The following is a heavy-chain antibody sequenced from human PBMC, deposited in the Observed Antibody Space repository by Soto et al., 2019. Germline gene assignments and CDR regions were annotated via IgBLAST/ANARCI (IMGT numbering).Heavy chain of an antibody. CDR1: GFSFSSYG. V-gene: IGHV3-30*18. J-gene: IGHJ3*02. CDR2: ISNDGNRK. CDR3: AKDRRQLSALDM. D-gene: IGHD6-6*01. Sequence: GSLRLSCAASGFSFSSYGMHWVRQAPGRGLEWVTVISNDGNRKYYGESVKGRFSVSRDNDKDTLYLQMNGLRPEDTGVYYCAKDRRQLSALDMWGQGTTVTVSS.